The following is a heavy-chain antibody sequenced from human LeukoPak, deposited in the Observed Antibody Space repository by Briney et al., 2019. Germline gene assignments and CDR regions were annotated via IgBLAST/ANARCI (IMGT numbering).Heavy chain of an antibody. CDR1: GFTFSSYA. D-gene: IGHD3-22*01. CDR3: ASVFTYDSSGGYYFDY. J-gene: IGHJ4*02. CDR2: ISGSGGST. Sequence: PGGSLRLSCAASGFTFSSYAMSWVRQAPGKGLEWVSAISGSGGSTYYADSVKGRFTISRDNSKNTLYLQMNSLRAGDTAVYYCASVFTYDSSGGYYFDYWGQGTLVTVSS. V-gene: IGHV3-23*01.